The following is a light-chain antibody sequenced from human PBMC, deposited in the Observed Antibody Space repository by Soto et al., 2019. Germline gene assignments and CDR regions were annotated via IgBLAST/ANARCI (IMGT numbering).Light chain of an antibody. Sequence: SYELTQPPSVSVAPGQTARITCGEDNIGSKSDHWYQQKPGQAPVLVVYDDSDRPSGIPERFSGSNSGNTATLTISRVEAGDEADYSCQVWDSSADHLVFGGGTKLTVL. J-gene: IGLJ3*02. CDR1: NIGSKS. CDR3: QVWDSSADHLV. V-gene: IGLV3-21*02. CDR2: DDS.